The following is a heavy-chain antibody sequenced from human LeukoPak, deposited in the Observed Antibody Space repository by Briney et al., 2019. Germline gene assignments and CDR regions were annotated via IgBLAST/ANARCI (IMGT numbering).Heavy chain of an antibody. CDR1: GGSISSYY. Sequence: SETLSLTCTVSGGSISSYYWSWIRQPPGKGLEWIGYIYYSGSTNYNPSLKSRVTISVDTSKNQFSLELSSVTAADAAVYYCARDLVFKWGQGTLVTVSS. CDR2: IYYSGST. V-gene: IGHV4-59*01. CDR3: ARDLVFK. J-gene: IGHJ4*02.